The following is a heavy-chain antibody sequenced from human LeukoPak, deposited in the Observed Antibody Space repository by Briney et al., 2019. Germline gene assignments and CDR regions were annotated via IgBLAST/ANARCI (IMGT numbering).Heavy chain of an antibody. CDR1: GDSVNSGNFY. V-gene: IGHV4-61*01. CDR3: ASYYGHYTRNWMDT. Sequence: PSETLSLTCTVSGDSVNSGNFYWSWIRQPPGKGLEWIGNVYYSGQTNYNPSLMSRITMSLDTSKNQFSLKLSSVTAADTAVYYCASYYGHYTRNWMDTWGQGTLVTVSS. D-gene: IGHD4-17*01. CDR2: VYYSGQT. J-gene: IGHJ5*02.